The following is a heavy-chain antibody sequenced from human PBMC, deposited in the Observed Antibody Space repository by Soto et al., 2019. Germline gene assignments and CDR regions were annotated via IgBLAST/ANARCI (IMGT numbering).Heavy chain of an antibody. CDR1: GYSLPTFW. D-gene: IGHD3-22*01. J-gene: IGHJ6*02. CDR2: IYPGDSDT. Sequence: GESLKIYCKGSGYSLPTFWIGLVRQMPGKGLEWMGVIYPGDSDTRYRPSFQRQVTMSADRSISTAYLQRTSLKASDTAIYYCPRSGMSTYYNMDVWGQGTTVTVSS. CDR3: PRSGMSTYYNMDV. V-gene: IGHV5-51*01.